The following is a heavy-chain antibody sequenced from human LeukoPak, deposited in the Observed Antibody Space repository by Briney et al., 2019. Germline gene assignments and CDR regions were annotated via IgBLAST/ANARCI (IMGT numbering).Heavy chain of an antibody. Sequence: GGSLRLTCTASGFTFITYDITWVRQAPGKGLEWVSGINSNGDEIYYADSVRGRFTISRDNSNNALYLQMDSMRAEDTAVYYCANWISSSSRCYWGPVVLVTVSS. CDR3: ANWISSSSRCY. CDR2: INSNGDEI. CDR1: GFTFITYD. J-gene: IGHJ4*02. D-gene: IGHD6-6*01. V-gene: IGHV3-23*01.